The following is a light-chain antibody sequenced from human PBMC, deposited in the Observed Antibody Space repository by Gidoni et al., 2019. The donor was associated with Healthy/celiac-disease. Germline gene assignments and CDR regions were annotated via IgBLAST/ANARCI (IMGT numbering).Light chain of an antibody. J-gene: IGKJ4*01. CDR1: QDISNS. V-gene: IGKV1-33*01. Sequence: DIQMTQSPSSLSASVGDRVTITCQASQDISNSLNWYQQKPGKAPKLLIYDASNLETGVPSRFSGSGSGTDFTFTISSLQPEDIATYYCQQYDNLPRTTFGGGTKVEIK. CDR2: DAS. CDR3: QQYDNLPRTT.